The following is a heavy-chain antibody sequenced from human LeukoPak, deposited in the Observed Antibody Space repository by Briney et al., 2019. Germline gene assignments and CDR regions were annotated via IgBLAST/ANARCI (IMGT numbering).Heavy chain of an antibody. CDR3: ARERVPQSYGMDV. D-gene: IGHD3-10*01. CDR2: IYSGGST. Sequence: PGGSLRLSCAVSGFTVSSNYMSWVRQAPRKGLEWVSVIYSGGSTYYADSVKGRFTISRDNSKNTLYFQMNSLRAEDTAVYYCARERVPQSYGMDVWGQGTTVTVSS. V-gene: IGHV3-53*01. CDR1: GFTVSSNY. J-gene: IGHJ6*02.